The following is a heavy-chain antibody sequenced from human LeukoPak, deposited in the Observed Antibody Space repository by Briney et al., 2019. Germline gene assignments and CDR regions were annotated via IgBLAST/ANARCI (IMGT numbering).Heavy chain of an antibody. Sequence: ASVKVSCKVSGYTLTEISMHWVRQAPGKGLEWMGGFDPEDCKIVYAQNFQGRVTMTEDTSTDTAYMELSSLRSEDTAVYYCAALDVVVMVYFPWGQGTLATVSS. CDR2: FDPEDCKI. CDR3: AALDVVVMVYFP. D-gene: IGHD2-8*01. V-gene: IGHV1-24*01. J-gene: IGHJ5*02. CDR1: GYTLTEIS.